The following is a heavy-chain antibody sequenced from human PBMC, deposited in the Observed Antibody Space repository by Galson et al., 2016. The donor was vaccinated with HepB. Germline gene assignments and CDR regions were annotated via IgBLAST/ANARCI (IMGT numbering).Heavy chain of an antibody. Sequence: GSLRLSCAASGISVSNNYMIWVRQAPGKGLEWVSSIYSGGATHYADSVKGRFTISRDSSKNTLYLQMNSLRAEDTAVYFCARNPNAAATGTWGWGQGTLVTVSS. CDR1: GISVSNNY. CDR2: IYSGGAT. V-gene: IGHV3-53*01. J-gene: IGHJ4*02. CDR3: ARNPNAAATGTWG. D-gene: IGHD6-13*01.